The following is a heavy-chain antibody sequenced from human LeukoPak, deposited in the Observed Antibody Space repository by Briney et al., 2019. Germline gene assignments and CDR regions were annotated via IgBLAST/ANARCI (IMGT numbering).Heavy chain of an antibody. V-gene: IGHV1-46*01. Sequence: ASVKVSCKASGYTFTSYYMHWVRQAPGQGLEWMGIINPSGGSTSYAQKFQGRVTMTRDTSTSTVYVELSSLRSEDTAVYYCAREEGTMIVVVHHAFDIWGQGTMVTVSS. J-gene: IGHJ3*02. CDR1: GYTFTSYY. D-gene: IGHD3-22*01. CDR3: AREEGTMIVVVHHAFDI. CDR2: INPSGGST.